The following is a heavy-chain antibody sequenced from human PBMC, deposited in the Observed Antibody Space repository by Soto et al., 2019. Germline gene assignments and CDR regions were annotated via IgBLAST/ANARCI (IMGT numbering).Heavy chain of an antibody. J-gene: IGHJ4*02. CDR1: GASISAYY. CDR2: IYYSGTT. V-gene: IGHV4-59*08. Sequence: SETLSLTCTVSGASISAYYWAWIRQPPGKGLECIGYIYYSGTTNYNPSLKSRVTMSIDTSKNQFSLNLSSVTAADTAVYYCARLREITTPDYWGQGSLVTVSS. CDR3: ARLREITTPDY. D-gene: IGHD3-16*01.